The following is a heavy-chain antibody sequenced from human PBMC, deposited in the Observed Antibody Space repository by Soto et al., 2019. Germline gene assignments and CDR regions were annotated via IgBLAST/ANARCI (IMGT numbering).Heavy chain of an antibody. Sequence: SETLSLTCTVSGDSINYYFWSWIRQPPGKRLEWIGYVYYTGSTDYNPSLKSRVTMSVDTSKNQFSLKMTSVTAADMGVYYCARGIYEGSSGYYLYVWGQGNLVTVSS. J-gene: IGHJ4*02. CDR3: ARGIYEGSSGYYLYV. CDR1: GDSINYYF. D-gene: IGHD3-22*01. V-gene: IGHV4-59*08. CDR2: VYYTGST.